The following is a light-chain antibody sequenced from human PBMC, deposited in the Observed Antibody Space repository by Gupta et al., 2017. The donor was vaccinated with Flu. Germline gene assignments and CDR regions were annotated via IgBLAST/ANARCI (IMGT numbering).Light chain of an antibody. Sequence: DRVTTTCRHRQSIITRLSWYFRKPGKAPKHLIYKASNLESVVPSRCSSSGASTEFTLTIISLQPDDAATYYCQQYNSYSPYTFGHGTKMDIK. V-gene: IGKV1-5*03. CDR2: KAS. J-gene: IGKJ3*01. CDR3: QQYNSYSPYT. CDR1: QSIITR.